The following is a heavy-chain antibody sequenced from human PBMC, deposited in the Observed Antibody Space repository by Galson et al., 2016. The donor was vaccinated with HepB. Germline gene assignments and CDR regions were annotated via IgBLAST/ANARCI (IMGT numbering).Heavy chain of an antibody. D-gene: IGHD5-24*01. Sequence: SLRLSCAVSGFTFNSHWMTWIRQAPGQGLEWVAKIKEDGSQKYYVDSVQGRFTISRDNSKNTLYLQMHSLRGEDTAVYYCAKGRWDFDSWGQGTLVTVSS. V-gene: IGHV3-7*02. CDR3: AKGRWDFDS. CDR1: GFTFNSHW. J-gene: IGHJ4*02. CDR2: IKEDGSQK.